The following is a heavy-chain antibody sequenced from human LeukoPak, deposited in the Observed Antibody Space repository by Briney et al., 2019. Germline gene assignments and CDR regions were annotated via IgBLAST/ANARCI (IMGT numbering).Heavy chain of an antibody. D-gene: IGHD3-10*01. CDR1: GGSFSGYY. V-gene: IGHV4-34*01. J-gene: IGHJ6*03. CDR3: ARGRWYYGSGSYPYYYMDV. Sequence: SETLSLTCAVYGGSFSGYYWSWIRQPPGKGLEWIGEINHSGSTNYNPSLKSQVTTSVDTYKTQFSLKLSSVTAADTAVYYCARGRWYYGSGSYPYYYMDVWGKGTTVTVSS. CDR2: INHSGST.